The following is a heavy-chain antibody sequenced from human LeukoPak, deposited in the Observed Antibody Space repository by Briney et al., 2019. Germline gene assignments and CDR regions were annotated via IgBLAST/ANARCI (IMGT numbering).Heavy chain of an antibody. CDR3: ARDTIGITTFGVVRVYYGMDV. D-gene: IGHD3-3*01. CDR1: GYTFTSYG. Sequence: ASVKVSCKTSGYTFTSYGISWVRQAPGQGLEWMGWISAYNGNTNYAQKLQGRVTLTTDTSTNTAYMELRSLRSDDTAVYYCARDTIGITTFGVVRVYYGMDVWGQGTTVTVSS. CDR2: ISAYNGNT. J-gene: IGHJ6*02. V-gene: IGHV1-18*01.